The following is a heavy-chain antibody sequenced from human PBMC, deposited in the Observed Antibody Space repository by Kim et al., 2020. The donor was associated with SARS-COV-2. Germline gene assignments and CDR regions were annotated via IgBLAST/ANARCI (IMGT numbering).Heavy chain of an antibody. CDR3: AKGDFPTGEDVITIFGVVITYWYFDL. D-gene: IGHD3-3*01. V-gene: IGHV3-23*01. CDR1: GFTFSSYA. J-gene: IGHJ2*01. CDR2: ISGSGGST. Sequence: LSLTCAASGFTFSSYAMSWVRQAPGKGLEWVSAISGSGGSTYYADSVKGRFTISRDNSKNTLYLQMNSLRAEDTAVYYCAKGDFPTGEDVITIFGVVITYWYFDLWGRGTLVTVSS.